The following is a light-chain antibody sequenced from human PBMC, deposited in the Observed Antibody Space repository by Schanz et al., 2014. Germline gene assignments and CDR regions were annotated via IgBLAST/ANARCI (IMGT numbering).Light chain of an antibody. CDR3: QHYGTSFT. CDR1: QSVYRN. CDR2: GTS. Sequence: EIVMTQSPATLSVSPRESATLSCRASQSVYRNLAWYQQKPGQAPRLLIYGTSSRFTGVPDRFSGSGSGTDFTLTISRLEPEDSAVYYCQHYGTSFTFGQGTRLEIK. J-gene: IGKJ5*01. V-gene: IGKV3-20*01.